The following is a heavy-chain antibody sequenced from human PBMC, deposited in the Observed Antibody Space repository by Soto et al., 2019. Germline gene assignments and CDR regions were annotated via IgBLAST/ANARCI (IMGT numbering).Heavy chain of an antibody. J-gene: IGHJ4*02. V-gene: IGHV1-46*01. CDR3: ARATRGSISTRPDY. CDR1: GYTFTRHS. Sequence: RASVKVSCKASGYTFTRHSMHWVRQAPGQGLEWMGMINPTGGGTTYAQKFQGRVTMTRDTSTGIVYMELTSLGPEDTAMYYCARATRGSISTRPDYWGLGTLVTVSS. CDR2: INPTGGGT. D-gene: IGHD6-6*01.